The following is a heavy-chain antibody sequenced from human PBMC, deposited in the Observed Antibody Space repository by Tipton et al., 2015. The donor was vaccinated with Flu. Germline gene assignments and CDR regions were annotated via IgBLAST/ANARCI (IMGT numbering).Heavy chain of an antibody. Sequence: LRLSCTVSGGSISSYYWSWLRQPAGKGLEWIGRIYTSGSTNYNPSLKSRVTMSVDTSKNQFSLKLSSVTAADTAGYYCAEGRFDYWGQGTLVTVSS. CDR1: GGSISSYY. V-gene: IGHV4-4*07. J-gene: IGHJ4*02. CDR2: IYTSGST. CDR3: AEGRFDY.